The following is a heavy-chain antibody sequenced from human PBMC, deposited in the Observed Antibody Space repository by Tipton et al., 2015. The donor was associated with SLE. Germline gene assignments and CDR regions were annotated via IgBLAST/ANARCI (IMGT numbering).Heavy chain of an antibody. Sequence: TLSLTCSVSGDSISRSTSYWGWVRQPPGKGLEWIGSLYYRGSTYYNPSFKSRVTISVDTSKNQFSLKVRAVPAADTAAYYCVRHGQTVQSTFDHWGQGALVTVSS. V-gene: IGHV4-39*07. CDR2: LYYRGST. J-gene: IGHJ4*02. D-gene: IGHD3/OR15-3a*01. CDR3: VRHGQTVQSTFDH. CDR1: GDSISRSTSY.